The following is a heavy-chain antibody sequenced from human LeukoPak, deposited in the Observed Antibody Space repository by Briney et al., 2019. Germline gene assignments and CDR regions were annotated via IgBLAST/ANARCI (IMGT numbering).Heavy chain of an antibody. CDR2: IHPEGNEK. V-gene: IGHV3-7*04. Sequence: GGSLRLSCAASGFTFSSYWMSWVRQAPGWGLEWVANIHPEGNEKYHVESVKGRFTISRDNTKNLLFLQMNGLRVEDTAVYYCARGDAFSGDHWGQGTLVTVSS. CDR3: ARGDAFSGDH. CDR1: GFTFSSYW. J-gene: IGHJ4*02.